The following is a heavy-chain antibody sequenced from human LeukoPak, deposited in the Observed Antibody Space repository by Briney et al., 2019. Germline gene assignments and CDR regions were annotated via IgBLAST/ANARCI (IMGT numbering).Heavy chain of an antibody. Sequence: SETLSLTCTVSGGSISNKYWSWIRQPPGKGLEWIGNIYYSGSTYYNPSLKSRVTISVDTSKNQFSLKLSSVTAADTAVYYCARGRSDYVWGSYRPSYYYYYMDVWGKGTTVTVSS. CDR3: ARGRSDYVWGSYRPSYYYYYMDV. CDR1: GGSISNKY. V-gene: IGHV4-59*12. D-gene: IGHD3-16*02. CDR2: IYYSGST. J-gene: IGHJ6*03.